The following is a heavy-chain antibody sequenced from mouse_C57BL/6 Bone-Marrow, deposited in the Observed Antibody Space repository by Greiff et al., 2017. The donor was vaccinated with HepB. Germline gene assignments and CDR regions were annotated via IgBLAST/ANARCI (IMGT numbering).Heavy chain of an antibody. CDR2: IDPSDSYT. Sequence: QVQLQQPGAELVMPGASVKLSCKASGYTFTSYWMHWVKQRPGQGLEWIGEIDPSDSYTNYNQKFKGKSTLTVDKSSSTAYMQLSSLTSEDSAVYYCARGEKLGRNFDYWGQGTTLTVSS. J-gene: IGHJ2*01. V-gene: IGHV1-69*01. CDR3: ARGEKLGRNFDY. CDR1: GYTFTSYW. D-gene: IGHD4-1*01.